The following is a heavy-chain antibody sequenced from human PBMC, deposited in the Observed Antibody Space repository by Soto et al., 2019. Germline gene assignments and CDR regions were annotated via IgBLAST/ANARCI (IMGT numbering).Heavy chain of an antibody. Sequence: EVQLLESGGGLVQPGGSLRLSCAASGFTFSSYTMSWVRQAPGKGLEWVSGISATGGSTYYADSVKGRFTFSRDNSKNTLYLQMNSLRAEDTAVYYCAKDVVVGATTGLGDYYYYYGMDVWGQGTTVTVSS. J-gene: IGHJ6*02. CDR1: GFTFSSYT. V-gene: IGHV3-23*01. CDR3: AKDVVVGATTGLGDYYYYYGMDV. CDR2: ISATGGST. D-gene: IGHD1-26*01.